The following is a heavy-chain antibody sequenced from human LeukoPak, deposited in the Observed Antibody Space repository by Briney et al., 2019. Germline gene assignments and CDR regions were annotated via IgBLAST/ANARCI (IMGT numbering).Heavy chain of an antibody. D-gene: IGHD5-18*01. Sequence: GESLKISCKGFGYNFATYWIGWVRQKPGKGLEWMGIVYPGDSDVRYSPSFQGQATISVDKSINTAYLQWTSLKASDTAKFYCARHQDGYTYGYDYWGQGTLVTVSS. CDR1: GYNFATYW. CDR2: VYPGDSDV. J-gene: IGHJ4*02. CDR3: ARHQDGYTYGYDY. V-gene: IGHV5-51*01.